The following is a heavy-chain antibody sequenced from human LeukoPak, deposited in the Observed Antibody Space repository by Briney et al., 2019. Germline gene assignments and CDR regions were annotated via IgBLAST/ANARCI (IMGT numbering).Heavy chain of an antibody. J-gene: IGHJ4*02. D-gene: IGHD3-16*01. CDR1: GDSVSREGHS. CDR3: ARDGLEDTSAYDY. V-gene: IGHV4-31*03. Sequence: SETLSLTCTVSGDSVSREGHSWNWIRQHPERGLEWIGYIYHSGSPSYNPSLQSRLTISLDTSKNQFSLKLRSVTAADTAIYYCARDGLEDTSAYDYWGQGMLVTVSS. CDR2: IYHSGSP.